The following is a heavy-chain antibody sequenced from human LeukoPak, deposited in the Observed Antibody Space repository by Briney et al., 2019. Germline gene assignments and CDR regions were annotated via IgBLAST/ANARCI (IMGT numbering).Heavy chain of an antibody. Sequence: GGSLRLSCAVSGFTFSGYAMSWVRQAPGKGLEWVSTISGSGDYTYYADSVKGRFSISRDNSKNTLHLQMNGLRAEDTAVYYCAKAAAAPGFDFWGQGTLVTVSS. CDR3: AKAAAAPGFDF. D-gene: IGHD6-13*01. CDR1: GFTFSGYA. CDR2: ISGSGDYT. V-gene: IGHV3-23*01. J-gene: IGHJ4*02.